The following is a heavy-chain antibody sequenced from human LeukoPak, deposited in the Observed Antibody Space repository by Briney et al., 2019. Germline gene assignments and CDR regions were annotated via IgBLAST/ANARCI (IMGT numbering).Heavy chain of an antibody. CDR2: IKSDGSST. J-gene: IGHJ1*01. CDR1: GFTFSSHW. CDR3: ARAASCGGDCSSSYLQH. D-gene: IGHD2-21*02. Sequence: PGGSLGLSRAASGFTFSSHWMHWVRQAPGKGLVWVSRIKSDGSSTSYADSVKGRFTISRDNAKNTLYLQMDSLRAEDMAVYYCARAASCGGDCSSSYLQHWGQ. V-gene: IGHV3-74*01.